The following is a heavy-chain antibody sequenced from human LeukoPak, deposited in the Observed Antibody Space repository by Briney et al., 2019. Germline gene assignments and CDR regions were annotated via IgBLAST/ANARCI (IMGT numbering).Heavy chain of an antibody. CDR3: ARDRVSYGLGSQPAFDS. CDR1: GASVSSGSYY. Sequence: SETLSLTCTVSGASVSSGSYYWSWVRQPPGKGLEWNGYIYYSGSTNYNASLKSRVTISVDMSKNQFSLKLSSVTAADTAVYYCARDRVSYGLGSQPAFDSWGQGTLVTVSS. D-gene: IGHD3-10*01. V-gene: IGHV4-61*01. J-gene: IGHJ4*02. CDR2: IYYSGST.